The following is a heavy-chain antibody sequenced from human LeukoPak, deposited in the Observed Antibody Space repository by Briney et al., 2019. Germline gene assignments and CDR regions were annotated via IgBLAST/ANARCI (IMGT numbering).Heavy chain of an antibody. J-gene: IGHJ4*02. D-gene: IGHD3-9*01. CDR1: GGSFSGYY. V-gene: IGHV4-34*01. Sequence: PSETLSLTCAVYGGSFSGYYWSWIRQPPGKGLEWIGEINHSGSTNYNPSLKSRVTISVDTSKNQFSLKLSSVTAADTAVYYCARDFNPTLRYFDWLPADWGQGTLVTVSS. CDR3: ARDFNPTLRYFDWLPAD. CDR2: INHSGST.